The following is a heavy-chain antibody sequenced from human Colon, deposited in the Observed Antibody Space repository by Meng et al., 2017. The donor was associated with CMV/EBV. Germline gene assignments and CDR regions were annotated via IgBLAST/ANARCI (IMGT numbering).Heavy chain of an antibody. CDR2: IFPGDSDT. Sequence: SCNVSGYTFTHYWIGWVRQMPGKGLEWMGIIFPGDSDTRYSPSFQGQVTISADKSISTAYLQWSSLKASDTAMYYCARGMVSKPFDYWGQGTLVTVSS. V-gene: IGHV5-51*01. J-gene: IGHJ4*02. CDR1: GYTFTHYW. D-gene: IGHD1-14*01. CDR3: ARGMVSKPFDY.